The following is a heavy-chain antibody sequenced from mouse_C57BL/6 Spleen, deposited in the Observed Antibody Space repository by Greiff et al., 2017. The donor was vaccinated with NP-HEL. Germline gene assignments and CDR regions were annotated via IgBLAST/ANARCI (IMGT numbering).Heavy chain of an antibody. V-gene: IGHV3-6*01. CDR2: ISYDGSN. J-gene: IGHJ1*03. CDR1: GYSITSGYY. CDR3: AREGSYWYFDV. Sequence: EVKLQESGPGLVKPSQSLSLTCSVTGYSITSGYYWNWIRQFPGNKLEWMGYISYDGSNNYNPSLKNRISITRDTSKNQFFLKLKSVTTEDTATYYCAREGSYWYFDVWGTGTTVTGSS.